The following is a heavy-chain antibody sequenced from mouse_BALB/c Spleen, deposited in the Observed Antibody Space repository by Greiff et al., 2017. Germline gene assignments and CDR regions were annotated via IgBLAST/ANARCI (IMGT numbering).Heavy chain of an antibody. CDR3: ARLGVIRAYYSMDD. J-gene: IGHJ4*01. CDR1: GYTFTSYV. CDR2: INPYNDGT. V-gene: IGHV1-14*01. D-gene: IGHD2-4*01. Sequence: EVQLQQSGPELVKPGASVKMSCKASGYTFTSYVMHWVKQKPGQGLEWIGYINPYNDGTKYNEKFKGKATLTSDKSSSTAYMELSSLTSEDSAVYYCARLGVIRAYYSMDDWGAGTSVTVSS.